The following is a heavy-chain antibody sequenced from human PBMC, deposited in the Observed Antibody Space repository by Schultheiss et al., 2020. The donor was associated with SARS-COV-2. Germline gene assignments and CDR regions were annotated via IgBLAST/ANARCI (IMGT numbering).Heavy chain of an antibody. CDR1: GFTFSSYA. Sequence: GESLKISCAASGFTFSSYAMSWVRQAPGKGLEWVSVIYSGGSTYYADSVKGRFTISRDNSKNTLYLQMNSLRAEDTAVYYCARVIGLARVDAFDIWGQGTMVTVSS. V-gene: IGHV3-53*01. CDR3: ARVIGLARVDAFDI. CDR2: IYSGGST. D-gene: IGHD3/OR15-3a*01. J-gene: IGHJ3*02.